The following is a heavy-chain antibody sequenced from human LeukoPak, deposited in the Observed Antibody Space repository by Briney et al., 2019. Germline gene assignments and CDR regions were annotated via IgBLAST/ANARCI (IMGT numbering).Heavy chain of an antibody. D-gene: IGHD6-6*01. CDR3: ARAPVVDQQLVSF. CDR2: INPNSGST. J-gene: IGHJ4*02. Sequence: ASVKVCCKASGYSFAGYYLHWVRQAPGQGLEWMGWINPNSGSTNYAQKFQGRVAMTRDTSISTAYMELTSLRSDDTAVYYCARAPVVDQQLVSFWGQGTLVTVSS. CDR1: GYSFAGYY. V-gene: IGHV1-2*02.